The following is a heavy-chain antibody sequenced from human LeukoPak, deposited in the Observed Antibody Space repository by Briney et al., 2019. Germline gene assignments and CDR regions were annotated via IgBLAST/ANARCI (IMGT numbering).Heavy chain of an antibody. V-gene: IGHV4-59*05. CDR2: IYYSGST. CDR3: AREVSSADYYHYYGMDV. D-gene: IGHD2-2*01. CDR1: GGSISSYY. J-gene: IGHJ6*02. Sequence: PSETLSLTCTVSGGSISSYYWSWIRQPAGKGLEWIGRIYYSGSTYYNPSLKSRVTISVDTSKNQFSLQLNSVTAADTAIYYCAREVSSADYYHYYGMDVWGQGTSVTVSS.